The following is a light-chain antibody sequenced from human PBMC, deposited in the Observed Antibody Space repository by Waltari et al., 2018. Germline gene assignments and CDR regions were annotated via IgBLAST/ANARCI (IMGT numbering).Light chain of an antibody. CDR2: KDT. V-gene: IGLV3-25*03. Sequence: SYELTQPPSVSASPGQTARITCSGDALPKQYAFWYQQKPGQAPVLIIDKDTQRPSGIPERFSGSSSGTTVTMTISGVQAEDEADYYCLSADSSGTSKVFGGGTKLTVL. CDR3: LSADSSGTSKV. J-gene: IGLJ3*02. CDR1: ALPKQY.